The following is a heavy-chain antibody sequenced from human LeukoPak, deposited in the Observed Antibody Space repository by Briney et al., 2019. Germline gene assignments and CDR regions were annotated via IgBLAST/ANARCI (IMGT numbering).Heavy chain of an antibody. D-gene: IGHD2-15*01. Sequence: SETLSLTCTVSGGSISSSSYYWGWIRQPPGKGLEWIGSIYYSGSTYYNPSLKSRVTISVDTSKNPFSLKLNSVTAADTAVYYCALYCSGGSCHLDAFDIWGQGTMVTVSS. J-gene: IGHJ3*02. V-gene: IGHV4-39*01. CDR3: ALYCSGGSCHLDAFDI. CDR1: GGSISSSSYY. CDR2: IYYSGST.